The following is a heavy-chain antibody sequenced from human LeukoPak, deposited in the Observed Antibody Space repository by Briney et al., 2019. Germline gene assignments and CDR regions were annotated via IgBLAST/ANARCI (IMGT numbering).Heavy chain of an antibody. D-gene: IGHD3-22*01. Sequence: GGSLRLSCADSGSAFSSYTMVWVRQAPGKGLEWVSSITRSSTYIHYADSVKGRFTISRDNPKNSLYLPMKSLRAEDTAVYYCARDTGYSDSSGYYGTNFDSWGQGTLVTVSS. J-gene: IGHJ4*02. CDR1: GSAFSSYT. CDR2: ITRSSTYI. V-gene: IGHV3-21*01. CDR3: ARDTGYSDSSGYYGTNFDS.